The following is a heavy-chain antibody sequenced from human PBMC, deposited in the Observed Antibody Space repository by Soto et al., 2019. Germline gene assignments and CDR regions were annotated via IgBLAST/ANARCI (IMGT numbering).Heavy chain of an antibody. CDR1: GFTFSSYE. D-gene: IGHD5-18*01. J-gene: IGHJ6*02. V-gene: IGHV3-48*03. CDR2: ISSSGSTI. CDR3: AREGGYSYGSGMDV. Sequence: EVLLVESGGGLVQPGGSLRLSCAASGFTFSSYEMNWVRQAPGKGLEWVSYISSSGSTIYYADSVKGRLTISRDNAKNSLYLQMNSLRAEDTAVYYCAREGGYSYGSGMDVWGQGTTVTVSS.